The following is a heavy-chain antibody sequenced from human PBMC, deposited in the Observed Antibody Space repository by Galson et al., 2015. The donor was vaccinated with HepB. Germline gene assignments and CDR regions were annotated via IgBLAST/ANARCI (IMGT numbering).Heavy chain of an antibody. CDR2: ISYDGSNK. CDR1: GFTFSSYA. D-gene: IGHD2-15*01. V-gene: IGHV3-30-3*01. J-gene: IGHJ4*02. CDR3: AREKGYCSGGSCYQYFDY. Sequence: SLRLSCAASGFTFSSYAMHWVRQAPGKGLEWVAVISYDGSNKYYADSVKGRFTISRDNSKNTLYLQMNSLRAEDTAVYYCAREKGYCSGGSCYQYFDYWGQGTLVTVSS.